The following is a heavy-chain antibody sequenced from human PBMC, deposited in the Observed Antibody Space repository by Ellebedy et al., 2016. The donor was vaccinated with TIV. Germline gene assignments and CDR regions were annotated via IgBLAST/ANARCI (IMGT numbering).Heavy chain of an antibody. Sequence: AASVKVSCKASGHSLTSNGISWVRQDPGQGLEWMGWIGAYNGNTNYAKKFQGRVTMTTDTSTSTVYMDLRSLRSDDTAVYYCARGIWFGELDVWGQGTTVTVSS. J-gene: IGHJ6*02. D-gene: IGHD3-10*01. CDR3: ARGIWFGELDV. V-gene: IGHV1-18*01. CDR1: GHSLTSNG. CDR2: IGAYNGNT.